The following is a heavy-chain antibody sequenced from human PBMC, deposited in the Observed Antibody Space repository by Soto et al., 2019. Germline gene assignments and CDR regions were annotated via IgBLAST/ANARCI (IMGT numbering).Heavy chain of an antibody. J-gene: IGHJ6*02. CDR3: ARHGPYCGDTSPCAYGMDV. D-gene: IGHD2-21*01. CDR1: GGSISSYY. CDR2: IYYSGST. V-gene: IGHV4-59*08. Sequence: QVQLQESGPGLVKPSETLSLTCTVSGGSISSYYWSWIRQPPGKGLEWIGYIYYSGSTNYNPSLKSRVTIPVDTSKNQFYLKLCSVTAADRAVYSCARHGPYCGDTSPCAYGMDVWGQGTTVTVSS.